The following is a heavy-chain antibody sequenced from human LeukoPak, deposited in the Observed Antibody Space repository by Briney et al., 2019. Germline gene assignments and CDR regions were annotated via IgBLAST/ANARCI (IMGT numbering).Heavy chain of an antibody. CDR1: GFTFSAYW. J-gene: IGHJ4*02. CDR3: ARGGFGYVYFDY. CDR2: IKGDGSEK. Sequence: GGSLRLSCVASGFTFSAYWMSWVRQAPGKGLEWVAHIKGDGSEKYSVDSVKGRFTISRDNAKSSLYLQMNSLRAEDTALYYCARGGFGYVYFDYWGQGSLVTVSS. D-gene: IGHD2-8*01. V-gene: IGHV3-7*01.